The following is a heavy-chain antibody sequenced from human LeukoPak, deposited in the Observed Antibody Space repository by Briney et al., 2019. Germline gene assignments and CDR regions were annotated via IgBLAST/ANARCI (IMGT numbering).Heavy chain of an antibody. Sequence: PSETLSLTCAVYGGSFSGYYWSWIRQPPGKGLEWIGEINHSGSTNYNPSLKSRVTISVDTSKNQFSLKLSSVTAADTAVYYCARGPDYYDSSGYYYSAYYYYYGMDVWGQGTTVTVSS. V-gene: IGHV4-34*01. J-gene: IGHJ6*02. D-gene: IGHD3-22*01. CDR1: GGSFSGYY. CDR3: ARGPDYYDSSGYYYSAYYYYYGMDV. CDR2: INHSGST.